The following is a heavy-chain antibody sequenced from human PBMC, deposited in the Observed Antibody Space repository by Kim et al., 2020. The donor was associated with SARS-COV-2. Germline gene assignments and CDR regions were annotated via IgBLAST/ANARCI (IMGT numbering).Heavy chain of an antibody. CDR3: AKELQVSTVSPHGDYQYYYAMDV. J-gene: IGHJ6*02. CDR1: GFTFSTYA. Sequence: GGSLRLSCAASGFTFSTYAMNWVRQAPGKGLEWVSVITGSGSTTYYADSVEGRFTVSRDNSKNTLYLQMNSLRAEDTAVYYCAKELQVSTVSPHGDYQYYYAMDVWGQGTTVTVSS. V-gene: IGHV3-23*01. D-gene: IGHD3-10*01. CDR2: ITGSGSTT.